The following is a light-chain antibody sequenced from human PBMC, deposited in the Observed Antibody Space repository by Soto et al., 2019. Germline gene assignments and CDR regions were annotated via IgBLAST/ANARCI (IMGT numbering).Light chain of an antibody. Sequence: DIQMTQSPSSVSASVGDRVTLTCRASQGISSRLAWYQQKPGKAPKILISAASSLQSGVPSRFSGSGAGTDFTLTISSLQPEDFATYYCQQSYSTPITFGQGTRLEIK. J-gene: IGKJ5*01. CDR1: QGISSR. CDR3: QQSYSTPIT. V-gene: IGKV1-12*01. CDR2: AAS.